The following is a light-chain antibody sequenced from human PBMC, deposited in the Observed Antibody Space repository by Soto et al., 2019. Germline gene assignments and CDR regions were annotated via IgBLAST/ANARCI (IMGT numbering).Light chain of an antibody. Sequence: EIVMTQSPATLSVSPGERATLSCRASQSVSSNLAWYQQKPAQAPRLLIYGASTRSTGTPASFSVSGSGTESTLTISSLQSEDFAVYYCQQYNNWHQTVGQGTKVEIK. CDR3: QQYNNWHQT. V-gene: IGKV3-15*01. CDR1: QSVSSN. J-gene: IGKJ1*01. CDR2: GAS.